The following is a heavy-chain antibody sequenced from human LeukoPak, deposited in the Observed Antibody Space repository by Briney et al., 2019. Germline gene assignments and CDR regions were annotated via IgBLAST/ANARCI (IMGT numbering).Heavy chain of an antibody. J-gene: IGHJ3*02. Sequence: SETLSLTCTVSGGSISSYYWSWIRQPPGKGLEWIGYIYYSGSTNYNPSLKSRVTISVDTSKNQFSLKLSSVTAADTAVYYCARLAVLAYCGGDCYSRAFDIWGQGQWSPSLQ. CDR2: IYYSGST. CDR3: ARLAVLAYCGGDCYSRAFDI. V-gene: IGHV4-59*08. CDR1: GGSISSYY. D-gene: IGHD2-21*02.